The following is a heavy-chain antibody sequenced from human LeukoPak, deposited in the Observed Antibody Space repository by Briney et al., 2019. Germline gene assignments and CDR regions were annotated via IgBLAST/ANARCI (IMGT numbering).Heavy chain of an antibody. CDR1: GFTVSSNY. J-gene: IGHJ4*02. CDR2: IYSGGST. CDR3: ARGYFDSSGEFDY. Sequence: GGSLRLSCAASGFTVSSNYMSWVRQAPGKGLEWVSIIYSGGSTYYADSVKDRFTISRDNSKNTLYLQMNSLRAEDTAVYYCARGYFDSSGEFDYWGQGTLVTVSS. V-gene: IGHV3-66*01. D-gene: IGHD3-22*01.